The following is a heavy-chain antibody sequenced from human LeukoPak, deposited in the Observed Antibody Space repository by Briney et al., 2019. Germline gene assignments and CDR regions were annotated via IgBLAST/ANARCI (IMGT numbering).Heavy chain of an antibody. V-gene: IGHV4-34*01. CDR3: ASRDDAFDI. CDR2: IYHSGST. Sequence: SETLSLTCAVYGGSFSGYYWSWIRQPPGKGLEWIGEIYHSGSTNYNPSLKSRVTISVDKSKNQFSLKLSSVTAADTAVYYCASRDDAFDIWGQGTMVTVSS. CDR1: GGSFSGYY. J-gene: IGHJ3*02.